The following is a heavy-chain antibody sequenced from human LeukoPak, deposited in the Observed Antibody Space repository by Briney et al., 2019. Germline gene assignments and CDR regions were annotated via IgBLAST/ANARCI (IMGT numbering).Heavy chain of an antibody. D-gene: IGHD2-2*01. Sequence: GGSLRLSCAASGFTFSSYAMSWVRQAPGKGLEWVSAISGSGGSTYYADSVKGRFTISRDDSKNTLYLQMNSLRAEDTAVYYCAKVVSSTSVCYDYWGQGTLATVSS. CDR1: GFTFSSYA. CDR2: ISGSGGST. CDR3: AKVVSSTSVCYDY. J-gene: IGHJ4*02. V-gene: IGHV3-23*01.